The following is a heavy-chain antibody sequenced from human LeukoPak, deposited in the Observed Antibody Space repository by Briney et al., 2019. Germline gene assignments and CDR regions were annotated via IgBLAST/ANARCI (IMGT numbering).Heavy chain of an antibody. CDR2: IYPGDSDT. D-gene: IGHD5-18*01. J-gene: IGHJ3*02. CDR3: ARPRVVYSYGPDAFDI. Sequence: HGESLKISCKGSGYSFTSYWIGWVRQMPGKGLEWMGIIYPGDSDTRYSLSFQGQVTISADKSISTAYLQWSSLKASDTAMYYCARPRVVYSYGPDAFDIWGQGTMVTVSS. CDR1: GYSFTSYW. V-gene: IGHV5-51*01.